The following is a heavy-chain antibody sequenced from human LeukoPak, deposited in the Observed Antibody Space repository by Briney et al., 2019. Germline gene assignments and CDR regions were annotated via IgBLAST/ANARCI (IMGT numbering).Heavy chain of an antibody. J-gene: IGHJ4*02. V-gene: IGHV3-23*01. CDR3: AKGDAYGSGFDH. CDR2: ISGSGGST. CDR1: GFTFSTYA. Sequence: GGSLRLSCAASGFTFSTYAMSWVRQAPGKGLAWVSAISGSGGSTYYADSVRGRFTISRDNSKNTLYLQMNSLRAEDTAVYYCAKGDAYGSGFDHWGQGTLVTVSS. D-gene: IGHD5-24*01.